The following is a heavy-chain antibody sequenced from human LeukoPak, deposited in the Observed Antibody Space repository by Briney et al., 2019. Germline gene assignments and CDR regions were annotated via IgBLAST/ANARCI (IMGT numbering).Heavy chain of an antibody. CDR3: ARRGGSYSIDY. Sequence: PSETLSLTCAVYGGSLNGYYWSWIRQPPGKGLEWIGEINHSGSTNYNPSLKSRVTISVDTSKNLFSLKLSSVTAADTAVYYCARRGGSYSIDYWGQGTLVTVSS. CDR2: INHSGST. D-gene: IGHD1-26*01. CDR1: GGSLNGYY. V-gene: IGHV4-34*01. J-gene: IGHJ4*02.